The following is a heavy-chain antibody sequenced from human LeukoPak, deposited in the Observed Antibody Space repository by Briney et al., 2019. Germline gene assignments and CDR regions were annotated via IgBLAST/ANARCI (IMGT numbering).Heavy chain of an antibody. J-gene: IGHJ4*02. CDR3: ARENELNFDY. V-gene: IGHV4-59*01. CDR2: IYYSGST. CDR1: GGSISSYY. Sequence: SETLSLTCTVSGGSISSYYWSWIRQPPGKGLEWIGYIYYSGSTNYNPSLKSRVTISVDTSKNQFSLKLSSVTAADTAVYYCARENELNFDYWGQGALVTVSS. D-gene: IGHD1-1*01.